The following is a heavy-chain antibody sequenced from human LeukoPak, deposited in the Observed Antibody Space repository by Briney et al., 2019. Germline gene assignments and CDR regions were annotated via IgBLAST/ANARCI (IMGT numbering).Heavy chain of an antibody. Sequence: RASVKVSCKASGDSFTKYYMHWVRQAPGQGLEWMGIINPHDGSTTYTQKFQGRLTMTTDTSMSTVSMELSSLRSEDTAVYYCAPSVRSGGSYYFDYWGQGTLVTVSS. CDR2: INPHDGST. CDR1: GDSFTKYY. V-gene: IGHV1-46*01. D-gene: IGHD2-15*01. CDR3: APSVRSGGSYYFDY. J-gene: IGHJ4*02.